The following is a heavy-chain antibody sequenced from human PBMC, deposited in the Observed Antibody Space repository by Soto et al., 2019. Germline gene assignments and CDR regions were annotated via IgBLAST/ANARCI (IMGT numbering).Heavy chain of an antibody. CDR2: ISISGGST. V-gene: IGHV3-23*01. J-gene: IGHJ4*02. CDR3: AKHRGYSNYAFDF. Sequence: EVQLLESGGGFIQPGGSLRLSCAASGFTFSNYAMSWVRHAPGKGLEWVSSISISGGSTYYADSVKGRFTISRDNSKNTLYPPMNSLSAEDPALYYRAKHRGYSNYAFDFWGQGTLVTFSS. D-gene: IGHD4-4*01. CDR1: GFTFSNYA.